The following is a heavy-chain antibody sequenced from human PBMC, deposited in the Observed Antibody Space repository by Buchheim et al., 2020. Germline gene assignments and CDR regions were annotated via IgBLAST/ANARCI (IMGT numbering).Heavy chain of an antibody. Sequence: QVQLQESGPGLVKPSETLSLTCNVSGGSISSTGHYWTWIRQHPGKGLEWIGYIHYSGSTYYNPSLESRLTISVDTSKNQFSLNLTSVTAADTAVYYCARAPNSVYYSMDYWGQGTL. V-gene: IGHV4-31*03. CDR1: GGSISSTGHY. D-gene: IGHD3-22*01. CDR2: IHYSGST. J-gene: IGHJ4*02. CDR3: ARAPNSVYYSMDY.